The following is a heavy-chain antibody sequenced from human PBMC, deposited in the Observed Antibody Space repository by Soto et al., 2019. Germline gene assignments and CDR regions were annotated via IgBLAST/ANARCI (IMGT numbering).Heavy chain of an antibody. J-gene: IGHJ4*02. CDR3: ARESEDLTSNFDY. V-gene: IGHV3-21*01. Sequence: GGSLRLSCAASGFTFTRYSMNWVRQAPGKGLEWVSSISSTTNYIYYADSMKGRFTVSRDNAKNSVYLEMNSLSAEDTALYYCARESEDLTSNFDYWGQETLVTVSS. CDR2: ISSTTNYI. CDR1: GFTFTRYS.